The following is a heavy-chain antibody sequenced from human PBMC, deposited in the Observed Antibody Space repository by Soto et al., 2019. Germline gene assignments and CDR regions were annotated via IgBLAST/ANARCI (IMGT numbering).Heavy chain of an antibody. CDR3: ARRQTYCGGNCCSGFDY. V-gene: IGHV2-5*02. D-gene: IGHD2-21*02. CDR2: IYWDDDK. CDR1: GFSLSTSGVG. Sequence: QITLKESGPTLVKPTQTLTLTCTFSGFSLSTSGVGVGWIRQPPGKALEWLALIYWDDDKRYSPSLKSRLTITKDTSKNQVVLTMTNMDPVDTATYYCARRQTYCGGNCCSGFDYWGQGTLVTVSS. J-gene: IGHJ4*02.